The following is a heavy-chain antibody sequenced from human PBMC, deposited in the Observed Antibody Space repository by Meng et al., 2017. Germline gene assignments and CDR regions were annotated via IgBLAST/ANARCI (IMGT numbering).Heavy chain of an antibody. Sequence: VELVQSGAEVKKPGSSVKVSCKASGGTFSSYAISWVRQAPGQGLEWMGGIIPIFGTANYAQKFQGRVTITADKSTSTAYMELSSLRSEDTAVYYCAREPRDGPKTNWFDPWGQGTLVTVSS. V-gene: IGHV1-69*06. CDR2: IIPIFGTA. CDR3: AREPRDGPKTNWFDP. CDR1: GGTFSSYA. J-gene: IGHJ5*02. D-gene: IGHD5-24*01.